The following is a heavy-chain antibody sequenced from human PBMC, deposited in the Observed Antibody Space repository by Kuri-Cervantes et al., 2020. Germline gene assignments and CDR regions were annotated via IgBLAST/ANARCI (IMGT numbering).Heavy chain of an antibody. D-gene: IGHD4-17*01. J-gene: IGHJ4*02. CDR2: ISWNSGSI. Sequence: SLKISCAASGFTFDDYAMHWVWQAPGKGLEWVSGISWNSGSIGYADSVKGRFTISRDNAKNSLYLQMNSLRAEDTALYYCAKGGATVTIVAFDYWGQGTLVTVSS. CDR1: GFTFDDYA. CDR3: AKGGATVTIVAFDY. V-gene: IGHV3-9*01.